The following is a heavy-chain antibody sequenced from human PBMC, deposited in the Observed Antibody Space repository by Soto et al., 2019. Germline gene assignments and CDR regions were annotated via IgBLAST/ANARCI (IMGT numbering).Heavy chain of an antibody. V-gene: IGHV1-69*13. J-gene: IGHJ6*02. CDR2: IIPIFGTA. CDR3: ARDIVVVVAADYYYYGMDV. Sequence: ASVKVSCKASGGTFSSYAISWVRQVPGQGLEWMGGIIPIFGTANYAQKFQGRVTITADESTSTAYMELSSLRSEDTAVYYCARDIVVVVAADYYYYGMDVWGQGTTVTVSS. D-gene: IGHD2-15*01. CDR1: GGTFSSYA.